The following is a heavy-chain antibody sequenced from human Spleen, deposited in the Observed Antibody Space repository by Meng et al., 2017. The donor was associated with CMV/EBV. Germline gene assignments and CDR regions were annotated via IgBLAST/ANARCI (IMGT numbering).Heavy chain of an antibody. CDR2: IIPIFGTA. CDR1: GATFTTYT. J-gene: IGHJ6*02. V-gene: IGHV1-69*05. Sequence: SVKVSCKASGATFTTYTFNWVRQTPGQGLEWMGGIIPIFGTANYAQKFQGRVTITTDESTSTAYMELSSLRSEDTAVYYCARGTGKTGYYGMDVWGQGTTVTVSS. D-gene: IGHD1-1*01. CDR3: ARGTGKTGYYGMDV.